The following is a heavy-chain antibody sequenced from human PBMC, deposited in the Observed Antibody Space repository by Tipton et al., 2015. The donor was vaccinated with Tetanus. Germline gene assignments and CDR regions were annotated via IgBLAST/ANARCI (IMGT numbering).Heavy chain of an antibody. J-gene: IGHJ4*02. D-gene: IGHD3-3*01. V-gene: IGHV4-39*01. CDR2: IYESGDT. CDR3: ARHQSGYFTPFDY. Sequence: LRLSCTVSGGSIRGGTFYWGWIRQPPGKGLEWIGSIYESGDTYYIPSLKSRVTISVDTSKNQFSLNLNSMAAADTGVYYCARHQSGYFTPFDYWGQGNPVTVSS. CDR1: GGSIRGGTFY.